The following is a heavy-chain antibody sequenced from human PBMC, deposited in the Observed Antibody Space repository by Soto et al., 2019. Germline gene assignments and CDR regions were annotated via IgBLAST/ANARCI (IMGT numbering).Heavy chain of an antibody. D-gene: IGHD4-17*01. CDR2: ISYDGSNK. J-gene: IGHJ4*02. Sequence: QVQLVESGGGVVQPGRSLRLSCAASGFTFSSYAMHWVRQASGKGLEWVAVISYDGSNKYYADSVKGRFTISRDNSKNTLYLQMNSLRAEDTAVYYCARDLAHSDDYGDYVYGYWGQGTLVTVSS. CDR3: ARDLAHSDDYGDYVYGY. CDR1: GFTFSSYA. V-gene: IGHV3-30-3*01.